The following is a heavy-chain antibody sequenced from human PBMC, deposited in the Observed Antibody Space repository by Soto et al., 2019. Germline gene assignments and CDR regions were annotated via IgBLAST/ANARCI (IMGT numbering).Heavy chain of an antibody. Sequence: SETLSLTCAVSGYSISSSNWRGWIRQPPGKGLEWIGYIYYSGSTYYNPSLKSRVTISVDTSKNQFSLKLSSVTAADTAVYYCARHGGVVPAAPVDYWGQGTLVTVSS. CDR2: IYYSGST. D-gene: IGHD2-2*01. CDR1: GYSISSSNW. CDR3: ARHGGVVPAAPVDY. J-gene: IGHJ4*02. V-gene: IGHV4-28*01.